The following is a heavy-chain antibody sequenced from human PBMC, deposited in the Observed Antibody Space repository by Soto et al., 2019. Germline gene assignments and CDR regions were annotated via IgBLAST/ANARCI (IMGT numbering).Heavy chain of an antibody. CDR3: AKDLVGATGY. CDR2: ISYDGSNK. Sequence: GGSLRLSCAASGFTFSSYGMHWVRQAPGKGLEWVAVISYDGSNKYYADSVKGRFTISRDNSKNTLYLQMYSLRAEDTAVYYCAKDLVGATGYWGQGTLVTVSS. CDR1: GFTFSSYG. J-gene: IGHJ4*02. V-gene: IGHV3-30*18. D-gene: IGHD1-26*01.